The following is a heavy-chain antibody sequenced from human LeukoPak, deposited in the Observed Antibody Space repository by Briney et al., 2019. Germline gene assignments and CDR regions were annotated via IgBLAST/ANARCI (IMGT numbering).Heavy chain of an antibody. Sequence: GGSLRLSCAASGFTFSSYAMSWVRQAPGKGLEWVPAISGSGGGTYYADSVKGRFTISRDNSKNTLYLQMNSLRAEDTAVYYCAVRGSYFDYWGQGTLVTVSS. V-gene: IGHV3-23*01. CDR3: AVRGSYFDY. CDR1: GFTFSSYA. J-gene: IGHJ4*02. CDR2: ISGSGGGT. D-gene: IGHD1-26*01.